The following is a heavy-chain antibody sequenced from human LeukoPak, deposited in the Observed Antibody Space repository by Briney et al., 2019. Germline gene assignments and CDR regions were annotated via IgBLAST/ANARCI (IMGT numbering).Heavy chain of an antibody. Sequence: SETLSLTCAVYGGSLSGYYWSWIRQPPGKGLEWIGEINHSGSTNYNPSLKSRVTISVDTSKNQFSLKLSSVTAADTAVYYCARQPGPPGYFDYWGQGTLVTVSS. V-gene: IGHV4-34*01. CDR3: ARQPGPPGYFDY. CDR2: INHSGST. J-gene: IGHJ4*02. CDR1: GGSLSGYY.